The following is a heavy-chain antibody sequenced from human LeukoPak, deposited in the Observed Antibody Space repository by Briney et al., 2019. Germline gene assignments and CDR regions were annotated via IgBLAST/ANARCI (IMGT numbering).Heavy chain of an antibody. Sequence: SETLSLTCTVSGGSISSYYWSWIRQPAGKGLEWIGRIYTSGSTNYNPSLKSRVTMSVDTSKNQFSLRLSSVTAADTAVYYCATGSASQTSDAFDIWGHGTMVTVSS. J-gene: IGHJ3*02. V-gene: IGHV4-4*07. CDR3: ATGSASQTSDAFDI. CDR2: IYTSGST. CDR1: GGSISSYY. D-gene: IGHD6-6*01.